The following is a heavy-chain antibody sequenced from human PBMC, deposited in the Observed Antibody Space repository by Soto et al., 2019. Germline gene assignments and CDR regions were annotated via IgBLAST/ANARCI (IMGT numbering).Heavy chain of an antibody. Sequence: EVQLVESGGGLVKPGGSLRLSCAASGFTFSSYSMDWVRQAPGKGLEWVSSISSSSSYIYYADSVKGRFTISRANDKNSLYLQMNSLRAEDTAVYYCARDQPGYSYGYGLGYWGQGTLVTVSS. J-gene: IGHJ4*02. D-gene: IGHD5-18*01. V-gene: IGHV3-21*01. CDR3: ARDQPGYSYGYGLGY. CDR1: GFTFSSYS. CDR2: ISSSSSYI.